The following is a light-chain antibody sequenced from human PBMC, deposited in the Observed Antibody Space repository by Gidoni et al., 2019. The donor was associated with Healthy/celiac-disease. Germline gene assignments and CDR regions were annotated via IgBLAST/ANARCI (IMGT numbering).Light chain of an antibody. CDR1: QSVLYSSTNKNY. Sequence: DIVMTQSPDSLAVSLGERATINCKSSQSVLYSSTNKNYLSWYQQKPGQPPKLLIYWASTRESGVPERFSGSGSGTDVTLTISSLQAEDVAVYYCQQYYSTPPTFGQGTKVEIK. V-gene: IGKV4-1*01. CDR2: WAS. J-gene: IGKJ1*01. CDR3: QQYYSTPPT.